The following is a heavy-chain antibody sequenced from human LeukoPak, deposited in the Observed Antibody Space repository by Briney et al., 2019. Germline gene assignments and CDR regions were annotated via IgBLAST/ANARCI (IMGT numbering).Heavy chain of an antibody. V-gene: IGHV1-69*13. J-gene: IGHJ4*02. Sequence: SVKVSCKASGGTFSSYAISWVRHAPGQGLEWMGGIIPIFGTANYAQKFQGRVTITADESTSTAYMELSRLRSDDTAVYYCARDADTAMAIHDYWGQGTLVTVSS. D-gene: IGHD5-18*01. CDR3: ARDADTAMAIHDY. CDR2: IIPIFGTA. CDR1: GGTFSSYA.